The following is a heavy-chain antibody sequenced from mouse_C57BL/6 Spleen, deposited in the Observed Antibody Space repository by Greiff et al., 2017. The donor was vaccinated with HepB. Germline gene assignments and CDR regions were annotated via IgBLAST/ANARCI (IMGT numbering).Heavy chain of an antibody. CDR1: GYSITSGYY. D-gene: IGHD2-2*01. J-gene: IGHJ2*01. Sequence: EVKLQESGPGLVKPSQSLSLTCSVTGYSITSGYYWNWIRQFPGNKLEWMGYISYDGSNNYNPSLKNRISITRDTSKNQFFLKLNSVTTEDTATYYCARWNYGYDVWDDWGQGTTLTVSS. CDR3: ARWNYGYDVWDD. CDR2: ISYDGSN. V-gene: IGHV3-6*01.